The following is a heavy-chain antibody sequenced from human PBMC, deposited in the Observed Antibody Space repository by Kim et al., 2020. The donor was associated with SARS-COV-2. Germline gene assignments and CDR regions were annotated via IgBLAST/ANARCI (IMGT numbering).Heavy chain of an antibody. CDR3: ARGGPTDTIFGVALVLDY. CDR1: GYTFTSYG. V-gene: IGHV1-18*01. J-gene: IGHJ4*02. D-gene: IGHD3-3*01. CDR2: ISAYNGNT. Sequence: ASVKVSCKASGYTFTSYGISWVRQAPGQGLEWMGWISAYNGNTNYAQKLQGRVTMTTDTSTSTAYMELRSLRSDDTAVYYCARGGPTDTIFGVALVLDYWGQGTLVTVSS.